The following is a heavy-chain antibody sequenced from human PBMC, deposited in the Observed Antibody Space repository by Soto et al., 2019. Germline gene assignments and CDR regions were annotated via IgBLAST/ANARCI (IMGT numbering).Heavy chain of an antibody. CDR1: GESITSYF. Sequence: PSETLSLTCTVSGESITSYFWTWIRQPPGKGLEWIGFFYYRGSPNYNPSLKSRVTISVDTSKNQFSLKLSSVTAADTAVYYCAGTRGYCSGGSCPTVVDYWGQGTLVTVSS. CDR3: AGTRGYCSGGSCPTVVDY. CDR2: FYYRGSP. V-gene: IGHV4-59*01. D-gene: IGHD2-15*01. J-gene: IGHJ4*02.